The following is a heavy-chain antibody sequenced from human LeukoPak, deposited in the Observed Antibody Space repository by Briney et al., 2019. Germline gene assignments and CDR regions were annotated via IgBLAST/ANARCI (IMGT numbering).Heavy chain of an antibody. CDR1: GYTFTSDG. D-gene: IGHD2-15*01. Sequence: GASVKVSCKASGYTFTSDGISWVRQAPGQGLEWMGWISAYNGNTNYAQKLQGRVTMTTDTSTSTAYMELRSLRSDDTAVYYCARDCSGGSCFIRAFDIWGQGTMVTVSS. CDR3: ARDCSGGSCFIRAFDI. J-gene: IGHJ3*02. CDR2: ISAYNGNT. V-gene: IGHV1-18*01.